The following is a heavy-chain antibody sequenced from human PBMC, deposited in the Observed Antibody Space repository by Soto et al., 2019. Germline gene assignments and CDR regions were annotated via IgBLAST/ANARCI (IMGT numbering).Heavy chain of an antibody. CDR1: GFTFSSYG. CDR3: AGDYGDHGGYAFDI. Sequence: QVQLVESGGGVVQPGRSLRLSCAASGFTFSSYGMHWVRQAPGKGLEWVAVIWYDGSNKYYADSVKGRFTISRDNSKNTLYLQMNSLRAEDTAVYYCAGDYGDHGGYAFDIWGQGTMVTVSS. CDR2: IWYDGSNK. D-gene: IGHD4-17*01. V-gene: IGHV3-33*01. J-gene: IGHJ3*02.